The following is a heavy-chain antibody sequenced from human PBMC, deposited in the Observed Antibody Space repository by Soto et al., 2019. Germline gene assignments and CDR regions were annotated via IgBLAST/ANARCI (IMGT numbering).Heavy chain of an antibody. J-gene: IGHJ6*02. D-gene: IGHD3-3*01. CDR1: GFTFSSYW. CDR2: IKQDGSEK. V-gene: IGHV3-7*01. CDR3: ARDWSGVTIYYYYGMDV. Sequence: GGSLRLSCAASGFTFSSYWMSWVRQAPGKGLEWVANIKQDGSEKYYVDSVKGRFTISRDNAKNSLYLQMNSLRAEDTAVYYCARDWSGVTIYYYYGMDVWGQGTTVTSP.